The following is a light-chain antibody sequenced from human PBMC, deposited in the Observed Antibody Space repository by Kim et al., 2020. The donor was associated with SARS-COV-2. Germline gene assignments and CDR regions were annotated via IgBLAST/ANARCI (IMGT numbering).Light chain of an antibody. CDR3: QSADTSGTSVL. J-gene: IGLJ2*01. V-gene: IGLV3-25*03. Sequence: PGQTATVTCSGDALSKQYSYWYQQKPGQAPVLTIYQDVERPSGIPERFSGSTSGTTVTLTIIAVQAEDEADYYCQSADTSGTSVLFGGGTRLTVL. CDR2: QDV. CDR1: ALSKQY.